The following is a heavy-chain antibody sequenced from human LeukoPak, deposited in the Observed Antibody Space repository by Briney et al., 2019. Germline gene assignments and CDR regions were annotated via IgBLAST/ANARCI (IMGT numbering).Heavy chain of an antibody. J-gene: IGHJ4*02. CDR2: INSNTGNP. V-gene: IGHV7-4-1*02. D-gene: IGHD3-22*01. CDR3: ARTPYNYDSSGTHFDY. Sequence: ASVKVSCKASGYTFASYGMNWVRQAPGQGLEWMGWINSNTGNPTYAQGFTGRFVFSLDTSVSTAYLQISILKAEDTAVYYCARTPYNYDSSGTHFDYWGQGTLVTVSS. CDR1: GYTFASYG.